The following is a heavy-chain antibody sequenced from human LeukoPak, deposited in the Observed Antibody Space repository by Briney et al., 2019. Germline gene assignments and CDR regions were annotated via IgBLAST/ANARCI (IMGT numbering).Heavy chain of an antibody. V-gene: IGHV1-2*02. J-gene: IGHJ3*02. Sequence: GASVKVSCKASGYTFTGYYMHWVRQAPGQGLEWMGWINPNSGGTNYAQKFQGRVTMTRDTSTSTVYMELSSLRSEDTAVYYCARGQLERLQAFDIWGQGTMVTVSS. CDR2: INPNSGGT. CDR3: ARGQLERLQAFDI. D-gene: IGHD1-1*01. CDR1: GYTFTGYY.